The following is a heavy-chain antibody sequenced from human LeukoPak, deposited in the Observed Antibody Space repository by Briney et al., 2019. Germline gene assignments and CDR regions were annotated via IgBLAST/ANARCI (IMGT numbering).Heavy chain of an antibody. J-gene: IGHJ4*02. CDR2: IKHDGSEK. CDR1: GFTFSNYW. V-gene: IGHV3-7*03. CDR3: AREKFDY. Sequence: GGSLRLSCAASGFTFSNYWMNWVSQTPGKGLEWVANIKHDGSEKYYVDSMKGRFTISRDNAKNSLYLQMNSLRAEDTAVYYCAREKFDYWGQGTLVTVSS.